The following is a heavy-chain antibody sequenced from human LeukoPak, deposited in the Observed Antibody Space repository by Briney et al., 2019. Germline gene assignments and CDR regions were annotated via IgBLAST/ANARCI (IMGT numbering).Heavy chain of an antibody. Sequence: SETLSLTCKVSGGSIGSSGFYWGWFRQPPGKGLEWFGSIYYPGTTHYNPSLESRVTISVDTSKYQVFLTLRSVTATDTAVYYCGRHVSSGWDYFNGLDVWGQGTAVTVSS. CDR1: GGSIGSSGFY. CDR3: GRHVSSGWDYFNGLDV. V-gene: IGHV4-39*01. J-gene: IGHJ6*02. D-gene: IGHD6-19*01. CDR2: IYYPGTT.